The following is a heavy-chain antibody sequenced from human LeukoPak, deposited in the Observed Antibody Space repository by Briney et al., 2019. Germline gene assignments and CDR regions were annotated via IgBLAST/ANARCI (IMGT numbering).Heavy chain of an antibody. V-gene: IGHV3-7*03. CDR2: VNRDGSET. CDR1: GFALSSHW. Sequence: GGSLRLSCAASGFALSSHWMTWVRQVPGRGPEWVANVNRDGSETYYLDSVKGRFTISKDNAKNSLYLRMNSLRAEDTALYHCARNNGMDVWGQGTTVIVSS. CDR3: ARNNGMDV. J-gene: IGHJ6*02.